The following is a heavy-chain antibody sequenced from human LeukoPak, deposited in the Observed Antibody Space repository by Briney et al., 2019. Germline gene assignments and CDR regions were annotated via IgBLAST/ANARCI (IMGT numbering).Heavy chain of an antibody. V-gene: IGHV1-2*02. CDR2: INPNRGGT. D-gene: IGHD3-22*01. Sequence: ASVKVSCKASGYTFTGYYMHWVRQAPGQGLEWMGWINPNRGGTNYAQKFQGRVTMTRDTSISTAYMELSRLRSDDTAVYYCARVRGYDSSGYYGYPWGQGTLVTVSS. CDR1: GYTFTGYY. J-gene: IGHJ5*02. CDR3: ARVRGYDSSGYYGYP.